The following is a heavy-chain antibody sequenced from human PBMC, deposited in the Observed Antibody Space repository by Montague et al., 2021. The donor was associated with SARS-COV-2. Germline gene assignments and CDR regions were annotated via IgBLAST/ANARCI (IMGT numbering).Heavy chain of an antibody. CDR2: IYSGGDT. J-gene: IGHJ3*02. Sequence: LRLSWAASGFTVNSNYMSWVRQAPGKGLEWVALIYSGGDTTYAVSVRDRFTISRDNSKNTLYLQMNSLRVEDTAVFYCARGGVGATWAFDIWGQGTMVT. V-gene: IGHV3-53*01. CDR1: GFTVNSNY. D-gene: IGHD1-26*01. CDR3: ARGGVGATWAFDI.